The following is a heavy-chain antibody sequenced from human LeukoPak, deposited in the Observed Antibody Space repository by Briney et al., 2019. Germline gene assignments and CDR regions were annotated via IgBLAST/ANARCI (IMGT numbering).Heavy chain of an antibody. CDR2: FDPEDGET. CDR1: GYTLTELS. D-gene: IGHD3-16*01. CDR3: ATGPGDGGGVEL. V-gene: IGHV1-24*01. Sequence: ASVKVSCXVSGYTLTELSMHWVRQAPGKGLEWMGGFDPEDGETIYAQKFQGRVTMTEDTSTDTAYMELSSLRSEDTAVYYCATGPGDGGGVELWGQGTLVTVSS. J-gene: IGHJ4*02.